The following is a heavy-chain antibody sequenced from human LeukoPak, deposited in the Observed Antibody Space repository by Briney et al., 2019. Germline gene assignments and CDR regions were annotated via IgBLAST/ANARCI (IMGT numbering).Heavy chain of an antibody. J-gene: IGHJ4*02. Sequence: GGSLRLSCAASGFTFSSYWMSWVRQAPGKGLEWVANIKQDGSGKYYVDSVKGRFTISRDNAKNSLYLQMNSLRAEDTAVYYCASGYYYDSSGPSFDYWGQGTLVTVSS. V-gene: IGHV3-7*01. D-gene: IGHD3-22*01. CDR3: ASGYYYDSSGPSFDY. CDR1: GFTFSSYW. CDR2: IKQDGSGK.